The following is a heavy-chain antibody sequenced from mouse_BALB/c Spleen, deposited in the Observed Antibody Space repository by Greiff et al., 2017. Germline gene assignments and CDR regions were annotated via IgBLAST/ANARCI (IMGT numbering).Heavy chain of an antibody. J-gene: IGHJ3*01. CDR1: GFTFSSYG. CDR3: ARHEDDYAWFAY. Sequence: EVQLVESGGDLVKPGGSLKLSCAASGFTFSSYGMSWVRQTPDKRLEWVATISSGGSYTYYPDSVKGRFTISRDNAKNTLYLQMSSLKSEDTAMYYCARHEDDYAWFAYWGQGTLVTVSA. CDR2: ISSGGSYT. D-gene: IGHD2-4*01. V-gene: IGHV5-6*01.